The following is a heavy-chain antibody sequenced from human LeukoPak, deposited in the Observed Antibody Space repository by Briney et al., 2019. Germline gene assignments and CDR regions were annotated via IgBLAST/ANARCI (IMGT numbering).Heavy chain of an antibody. V-gene: IGHV4-59*08. CDR2: IDYSGST. J-gene: IGHJ4*02. CDR1: GVSISTYY. D-gene: IGHD6-25*01. Sequence: KSGGSLRLSCTVSGVSISTYYWSWIRQPPGKGLEWIGYIDYSGSTKNPSLKSRVSISVDTSENQFSLKLSSVTAADTAVYLCARHGSAYSFDYWGQGTLVTVSS. CDR3: ARHGSAYSFDY.